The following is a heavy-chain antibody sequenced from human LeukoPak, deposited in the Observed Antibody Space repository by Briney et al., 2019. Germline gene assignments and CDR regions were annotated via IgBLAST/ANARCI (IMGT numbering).Heavy chain of an antibody. CDR3: TCIAARPGYYGMDV. Sequence: PSETLSLTCTVSGGSISPYYWSWSRQPPGKGLEWIGYVHYSGSTKYNPSLKSRVTISVDTSKNQFSLKLSSVTAADTAVYYCTCIAARPGYYGMDVWGQGTTVTVSS. D-gene: IGHD6-13*01. J-gene: IGHJ6*02. V-gene: IGHV4-59*08. CDR2: VHYSGST. CDR1: GGSISPYY.